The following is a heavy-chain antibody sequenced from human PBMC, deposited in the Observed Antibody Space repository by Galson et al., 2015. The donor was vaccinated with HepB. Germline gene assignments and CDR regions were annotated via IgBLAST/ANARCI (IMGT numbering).Heavy chain of an antibody. CDR2: ISYDGSNK. CDR3: AKICGRATDASDI. J-gene: IGHJ3*02. Sequence: SLRLSCAASGFTFSSYGMHWVRQAPGKGLEWVAVISYDGSNKYYADSVKGRFTISRDNSKNTLYLQMNSLRAEDTAVYYCAKICGRATDASDIWGQGTMVTVSS. CDR1: GFTFSSYG. D-gene: IGHD1-26*01. V-gene: IGHV3-30*18.